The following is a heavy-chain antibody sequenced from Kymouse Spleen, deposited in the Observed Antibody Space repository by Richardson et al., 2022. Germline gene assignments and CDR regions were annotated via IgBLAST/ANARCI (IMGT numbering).Heavy chain of an antibody. V-gene: IGHV4-34*01. Sequence: QVQLQQWGAGLLKPSETLSLTCAVYGGSFSGYYWSWIRQPPGKGLEWIGEINHSGSTNYNPSLKSRVTISVDTSKNQFSLKLSSVTAADTAVYYCARRMVRGSRWFDPWGQGTLVTVSS. CDR3: ARRMVRGSRWFDP. J-gene: IGHJ5*02. D-gene: IGHD3-10*01. CDR1: GGSFSGYY. CDR2: INHSGST.